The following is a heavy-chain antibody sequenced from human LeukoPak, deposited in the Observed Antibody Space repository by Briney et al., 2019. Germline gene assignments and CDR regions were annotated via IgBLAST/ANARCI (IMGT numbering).Heavy chain of an antibody. CDR3: ANMGYSSS. J-gene: IGHJ4*02. CDR2: ISYDGSNK. V-gene: IGHV3-30*18. Sequence: PGRSLRLSCAASGFTFSSYGMHWVRQAPGKGLEWVAVISYDGSNKYYADSVKGRFTISRDNSKNTLYLQMNSLRAEDTAVYYCANMGYSSSWGQGTLITVSS. D-gene: IGHD6-13*01. CDR1: GFTFSSYG.